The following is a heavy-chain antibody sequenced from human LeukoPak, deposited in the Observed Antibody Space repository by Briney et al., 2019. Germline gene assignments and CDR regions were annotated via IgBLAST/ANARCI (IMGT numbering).Heavy chain of an antibody. D-gene: IGHD3-22*01. Sequence: PGGSLRLSCAASGFTFSTYAMSWVRQAPGKGLDWVSAISGNDGRTYYADSVKGRFTISRDNSKNTLYLQINSLRAEDTALYDCAKSDSSGYYLGGWGQGTLVTVSS. J-gene: IGHJ4*02. CDR1: GFTFSTYA. CDR2: ISGNDGRT. CDR3: AKSDSSGYYLGG. V-gene: IGHV3-23*01.